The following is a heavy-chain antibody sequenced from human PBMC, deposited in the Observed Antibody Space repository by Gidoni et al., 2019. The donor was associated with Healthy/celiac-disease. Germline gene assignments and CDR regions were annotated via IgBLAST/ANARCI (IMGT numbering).Heavy chain of an antibody. CDR1: GGSISSGSYY. V-gene: IGHV4-61*02. Sequence: QVQLQESGPGLVKPSQTLSLTCTVSGGSISSGSYYWSWIRQPAGKGLEWIWRIYTSGSTNYNPSPKSRVTMSVDTSKNQFSLKLSSVTAADTAVYYCAGTGAKWYFDLWGRGTLVTVSS. CDR3: AGTGAKWYFDL. CDR2: IYTSGST. J-gene: IGHJ2*01. D-gene: IGHD7-27*01.